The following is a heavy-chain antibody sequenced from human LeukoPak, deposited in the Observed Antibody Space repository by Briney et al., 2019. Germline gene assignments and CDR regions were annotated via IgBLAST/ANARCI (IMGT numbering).Heavy chain of an antibody. J-gene: IGHJ3*02. V-gene: IGHV3-53*01. D-gene: IGHD5-18*01. CDR2: IYSDGSP. CDR3: ARTMVDTPVGVDAFDI. CDR1: GFTFSSYS. Sequence: GGSLRPSCAVSGFTFSSYSMNWVRQAPGKGLEWVSIIYSDGSPYYADSVKGRFTISRDNSENRLFLQMNSLRAEDTAVYYCARTMVDTPVGVDAFDIWGQGTVVTVSS.